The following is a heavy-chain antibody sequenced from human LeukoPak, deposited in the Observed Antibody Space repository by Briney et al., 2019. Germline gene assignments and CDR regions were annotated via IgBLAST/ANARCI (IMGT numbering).Heavy chain of an antibody. CDR3: AVGGTWASFDY. D-gene: IGHD1-1*01. CDR1: GYSFTTYW. Sequence: GESLNISCKGSGYSFTTYWIGWVRQMPGKGXXXMGIIYPGDSDTRYSPSFQGQVTISAAKSISTAYLQWSSLKASDTAMYYCAVGGTWASFDYWGQGTLVTVSS. V-gene: IGHV5-51*01. J-gene: IGHJ4*02. CDR2: IYPGDSDT.